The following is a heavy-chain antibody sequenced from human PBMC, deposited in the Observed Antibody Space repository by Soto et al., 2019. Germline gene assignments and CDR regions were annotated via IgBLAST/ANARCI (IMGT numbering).Heavy chain of an antibody. Sequence: QVQLVQSGPEVRKPGASVRLYCATSGYNFNQYYIHWVRQAPGQGLEWMGIINLRGGTTEYAHKFRGRVSVTGDTSTRTAYMELSSLRSEDTAVYFCARGPDDSNVPRSDHWGQGTLITVSS. CDR1: GYNFNQYY. CDR2: INLRGGTT. CDR3: ARGPDDSNVPRSDH. J-gene: IGHJ4*02. V-gene: IGHV1-46*02. D-gene: IGHD4-4*01.